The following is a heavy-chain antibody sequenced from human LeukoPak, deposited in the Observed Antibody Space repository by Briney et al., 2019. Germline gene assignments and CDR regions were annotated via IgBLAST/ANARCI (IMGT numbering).Heavy chain of an antibody. D-gene: IGHD5-18*01. V-gene: IGHV4-59*08. Sequence: PSETLSLTCTVSGGSISSYYWSWIRQPPGKGLEWIGYIYYSGSTNCNPSLKSRVTISVDTSKNQFSLKLSSVTAADTAVYYCARSSGYSYDYDYFDYWGQGTLVTVSS. CDR3: ARSSGYSYDYDYFDY. J-gene: IGHJ4*02. CDR1: GGSISSYY. CDR2: IYYSGST.